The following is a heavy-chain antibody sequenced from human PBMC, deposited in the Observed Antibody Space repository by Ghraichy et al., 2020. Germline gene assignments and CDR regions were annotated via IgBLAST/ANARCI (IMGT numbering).Heavy chain of an antibody. D-gene: IGHD2-2*01. Sequence: GGSLRLSCAASGFTFSSYGMHWVRQAPGKGLEWVAVISYDGSNKYYADSVKGRFTISRDNSKNTLYLQMNSLRAEDTAVYYCAKPEAGIYCSSTSCYLLSVGDLEGSYAFDIWGQGTMVTVSS. J-gene: IGHJ3*02. CDR3: AKPEAGIYCSSTSCYLLSVGDLEGSYAFDI. CDR1: GFTFSSYG. V-gene: IGHV3-30*18. CDR2: ISYDGSNK.